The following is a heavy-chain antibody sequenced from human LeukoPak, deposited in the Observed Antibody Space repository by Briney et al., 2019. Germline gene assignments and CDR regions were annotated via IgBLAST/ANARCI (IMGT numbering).Heavy chain of an antibody. Sequence: GASVKVSCKASGYTITGYYMHWVRQAPGQGLEWMGWINPNSGGTNYAQKFQGRVTMTRDTSISTAYMELSRLRSDDTAVYYCARGFGLGVTHYYFDYWGQGTLVTVSS. CDR2: INPNSGGT. V-gene: IGHV1-2*02. D-gene: IGHD3-16*01. J-gene: IGHJ4*02. CDR1: GYTITGYY. CDR3: ARGFGLGVTHYYFDY.